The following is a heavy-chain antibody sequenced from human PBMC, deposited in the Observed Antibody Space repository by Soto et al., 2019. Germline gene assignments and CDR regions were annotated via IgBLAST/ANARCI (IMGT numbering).Heavy chain of an antibody. Sequence: GESLKISCKGSGYIFIDYWIVWVRQMPGKGLEWMGIIYPGDSETKYSPSFQGQVTISADKSINTAYLQWISLKASDTAMYYCAKHRGGNPDDLFDPWGQGTLVTVSS. J-gene: IGHJ5*02. CDR3: AKHRGGNPDDLFDP. CDR2: IYPGDSET. D-gene: IGHD2-15*01. V-gene: IGHV5-51*01. CDR1: GYIFIDYW.